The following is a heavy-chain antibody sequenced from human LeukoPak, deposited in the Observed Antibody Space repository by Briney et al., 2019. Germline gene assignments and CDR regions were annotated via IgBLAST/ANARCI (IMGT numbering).Heavy chain of an antibody. CDR2: ISGGGGST. CDR1: GFTFGSYA. D-gene: IGHD1-26*01. Sequence: GASLRLSCAASGFTFGSYAMSWVRQAPGKGLEWVSVISGGGGSTYYADSVKGRFTISRDNSKNTLYLEMNSLRAEDTAVYYCAKMGRGAATPYYYFDYWGQGTLVTVSS. J-gene: IGHJ4*02. CDR3: AKMGRGAATPYYYFDY. V-gene: IGHV3-23*01.